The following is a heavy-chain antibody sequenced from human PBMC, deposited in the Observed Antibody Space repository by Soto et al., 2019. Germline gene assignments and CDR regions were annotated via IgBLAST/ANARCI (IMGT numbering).Heavy chain of an antibody. CDR3: TRAGDSGAWISN. CDR1: GYTFTNNG. V-gene: IGHV1-8*02. CDR2: MNPSTGET. J-gene: IGHJ4*02. Sequence: QVQLVQSGAEVKKPGASVKVSCKASGYTFTNNGVNWVRQATGRGLEWVGWMNPSTGETGYTEKFQGRLAMTRDTSITTAYMELTSLTSEDTAVYYCTRAGDSGAWISNWGQGTLVTVSS. D-gene: IGHD7-27*01.